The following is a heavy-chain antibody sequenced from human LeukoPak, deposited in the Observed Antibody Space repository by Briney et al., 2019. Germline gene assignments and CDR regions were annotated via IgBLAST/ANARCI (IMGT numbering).Heavy chain of an antibody. V-gene: IGHV4-30-2*01. J-gene: IGHJ4*02. CDR2: IYHSGTS. Sequence: SQTLSLTCTVSGGSISSGGYYWSWIRQPPGKGLEWIGYIYHSGTSNYNPSLKSRVTMSADTSKNQFSLSLRFMTAADTAVYYCARAPIATASPFDSWGQGNLVTVSS. D-gene: IGHD6-13*01. CDR1: GGSISSGGYY. CDR3: ARAPIATASPFDS.